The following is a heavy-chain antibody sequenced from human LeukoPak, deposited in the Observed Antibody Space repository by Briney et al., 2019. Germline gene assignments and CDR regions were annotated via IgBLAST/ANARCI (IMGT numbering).Heavy chain of an antibody. J-gene: IGHJ4*02. CDR1: GFSFSSHG. CDR2: IIGGAGGT. Sequence: GGTLRLSCAASGFSFSSHGMSWVRQAPGKGLEWVSGIIGGAGGTYYADSVKGRFTISRDNAKNTLYLQMNSLRAEDTAVYYCARSRVGATGYYFDYWGQGTLVTVSS. CDR3: ARSRVGATGYYFDY. V-gene: IGHV3-23*01. D-gene: IGHD1-26*01.